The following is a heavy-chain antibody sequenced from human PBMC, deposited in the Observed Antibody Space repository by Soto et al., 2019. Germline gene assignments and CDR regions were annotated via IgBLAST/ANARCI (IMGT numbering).Heavy chain of an antibody. D-gene: IGHD3-3*01. CDR3: AKDLTYYDFWSGYCTVFSYDMDV. CDR2: LSYDGSNK. CDR1: WYSFRRSR. J-gene: IGHJ6*01. Sequence: CLSLSRIASWYSFRRSRQHCCRRPPGKEPASPAVLSYDGSNKYYAGSVKGRCTISRDNSKSALYLQMNSLRAEGTGVYYCAKDLTYYDFWSGYCTVFSYDMDVWGQG. V-gene: IGHV3-30*18.